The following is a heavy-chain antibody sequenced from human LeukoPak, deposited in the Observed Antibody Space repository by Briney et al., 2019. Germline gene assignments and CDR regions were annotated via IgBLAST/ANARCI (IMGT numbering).Heavy chain of an antibody. CDR1: GGSISSSSYY. V-gene: IGHV4-39*07. Sequence: SETLSLTCTVSGGSISSSSYYWGWIRQPPGKGLEWIGSIYYSGSTNYNPSLKSRVTISVDTSKNQFSLKLSSVTAADTAVYYCARDRYYDFWSGYYTEAFDIWGQGTMVTVSS. CDR3: ARDRYYDFWSGYYTEAFDI. D-gene: IGHD3-3*01. CDR2: IYYSGST. J-gene: IGHJ3*02.